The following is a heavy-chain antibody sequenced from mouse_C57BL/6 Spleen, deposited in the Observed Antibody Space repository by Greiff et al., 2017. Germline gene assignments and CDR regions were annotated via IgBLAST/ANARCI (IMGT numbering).Heavy chain of an antibody. Sequence: QVQLQQSGAELVRPGASVTLSCKASGYTFTDYEMHWVKQTPVHGLEWIGAIDPETGGTAYNQKFKGKAILTADKSSSTAYMELRSLTSEDSAVYYVTIYYGSRYYYAMDYWGQGTSVTVSS. D-gene: IGHD1-1*01. CDR2: IDPETGGT. J-gene: IGHJ4*01. CDR1: GYTFTDYE. V-gene: IGHV1-15*01. CDR3: TIYYGSRYYYAMDY.